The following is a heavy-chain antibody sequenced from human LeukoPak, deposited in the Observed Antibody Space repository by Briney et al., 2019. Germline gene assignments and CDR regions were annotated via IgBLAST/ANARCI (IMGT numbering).Heavy chain of an antibody. V-gene: IGHV3-23*01. CDR2: ISGSGGST. CDR3: AKDVGYCSSTSCYSDP. D-gene: IGHD2-2*02. CDR1: GFTLSSYA. J-gene: IGHJ5*02. Sequence: GGSLSLSCAASGFTLSSYAMSWVRQAPGHGLEWVSAISGSGGSTYYADSVKGRFTISRDNSKNTLYLQMNSLRAEDTAVYYCAKDVGYCSSTSCYSDPWGQGTLVTVSS.